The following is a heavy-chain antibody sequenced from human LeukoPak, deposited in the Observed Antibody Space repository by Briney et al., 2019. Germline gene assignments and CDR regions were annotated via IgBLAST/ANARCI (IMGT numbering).Heavy chain of an antibody. CDR1: GFSFTGYF. D-gene: IGHD5-18*01. V-gene: IGHV1-2*06. CDR2: IDPNSGGT. J-gene: IGHJ4*02. CDR3: ARGPHDTAYYFDQ. Sequence: ASVKVSCKASGFSFTGYFMHWVRQAPGQGPEWMGRIDPNSGGTNYALKFQGRVTMTRDTPINTAYMDLSRLRSDDTAVYYCARGPHDTAYYFDQWGQGTLVTVSS.